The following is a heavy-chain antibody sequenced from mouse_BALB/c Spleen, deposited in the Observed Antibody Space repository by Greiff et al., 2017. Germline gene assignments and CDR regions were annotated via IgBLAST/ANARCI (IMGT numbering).Heavy chain of an antibody. CDR3: ARKAYYRYDGYYYAMDY. Sequence: VKVVESGPELVKPGASVKMSCKASGYTFTDYVISWVKQRTGQGLEWIGEIYPGSGSTYYNEKFKGKATLTADKSSNTAYMQLSSLTSEDSAVYFCARKAYYRYDGYYYAMDYWGQGTSVTVSS. J-gene: IGHJ4*01. D-gene: IGHD2-14*01. CDR2: IYPGSGST. CDR1: GYTFTDYV. V-gene: IGHV1-77*01.